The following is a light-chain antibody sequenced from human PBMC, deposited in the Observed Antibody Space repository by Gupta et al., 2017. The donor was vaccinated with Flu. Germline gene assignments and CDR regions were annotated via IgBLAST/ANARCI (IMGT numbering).Light chain of an antibody. CDR3: QQRNNWPPT. Sequence: PATLSLSPGERAVLSCRADQRVANYLAWYQQRPGQPPRLLIYDASTRASGIPARISGTGSGTDFTLTISTLEPEDGAVYYCQQRNNWPPTFGGGTTIKIK. CDR2: DAS. J-gene: IGKJ4*01. V-gene: IGKV3-11*01. CDR1: QRVANY.